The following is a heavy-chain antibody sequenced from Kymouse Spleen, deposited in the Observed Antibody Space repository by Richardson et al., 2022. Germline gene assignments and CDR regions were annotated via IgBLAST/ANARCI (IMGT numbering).Heavy chain of an antibody. CDR2: INHSGST. CDR3: ARCIAAAGTIFDY. D-gene: IGHD6-13*01. Sequence: QVQLQQWGAGLLKPSETLSLTCAVYGGSFSGYYWSWIRQPPGKGLEWIGEINHSGSTNYNPSLKSRVTISVDTSKNQFSLKLSSVTAADTAVYYCARCIAAAGTIFDYWGQGTLVTVSS. J-gene: IGHJ4*02. V-gene: IGHV4-34*01. CDR1: GGSFSGYY.